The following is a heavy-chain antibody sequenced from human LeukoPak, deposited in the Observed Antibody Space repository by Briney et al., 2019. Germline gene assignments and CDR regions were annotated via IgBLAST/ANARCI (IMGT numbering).Heavy chain of an antibody. CDR3: AKEAGYYGSGRGMDV. CDR1: GFTFDDYA. CDR2: ISWNSGSI. D-gene: IGHD3-10*01. J-gene: IGHJ6*02. Sequence: PGRSLRLPCAASGFTFDDYAMHWVRQAPGKGLEWVSGISWNSGSIGYADSVKGRFTISRDNAKNSLYLQMNSLRAEDTALYYCAKEAGYYGSGRGMDVWGQGTTVTVSS. V-gene: IGHV3-9*01.